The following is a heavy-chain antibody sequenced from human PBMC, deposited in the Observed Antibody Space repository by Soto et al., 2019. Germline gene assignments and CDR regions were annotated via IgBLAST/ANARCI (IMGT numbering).Heavy chain of an antibody. V-gene: IGHV4-59*01. J-gene: IGHJ5*02. CDR2: IYYTGST. Sequence: PSGTLSLTCAVSGDSITNYYWSWIRQPPGKGLEWVGNIYYTGSTNYNPSLKSRVTISIDTSKNQFSLRLCSVTAGDTAVYYCARDSRVPTWGQGTLVTV. CDR3: ARDSRVPT. CDR1: GDSITNYY.